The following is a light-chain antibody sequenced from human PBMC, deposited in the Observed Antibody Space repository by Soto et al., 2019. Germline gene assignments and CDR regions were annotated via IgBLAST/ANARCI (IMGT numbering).Light chain of an antibody. CDR3: QQRSNWPLT. V-gene: IGKV3D-11*01. CDR2: DAS. J-gene: IGKJ3*01. CDR1: QDVLTN. Sequence: EFVLTRSPGTLSLSPGERATLSCRASQDVLTNLAWYQQKPGQAPRLLIYDASNRATGIPARFSGSGSGTDFTLTISSLEPEDFAVYYCQQRSNWPLTFGPGTKVDIK.